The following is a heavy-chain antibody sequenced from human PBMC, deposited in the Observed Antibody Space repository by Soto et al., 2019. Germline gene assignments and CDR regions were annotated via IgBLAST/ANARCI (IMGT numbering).Heavy chain of an antibody. V-gene: IGHV4-39*01. CDR3: ARQRFGEFPFIDY. Sequence: SETLSLTCIVSGGSISSRSYYWGWTRQPPGKGLESIGSIYYTDSTYYNPSLKSRVTISVDTSKNQFSLKLSSVTAADTAVYYCARQRFGEFPFIDYWGQGTLVTVSS. CDR1: GGSISSRSYY. D-gene: IGHD3-10*01. CDR2: IYYTDST. J-gene: IGHJ4*02.